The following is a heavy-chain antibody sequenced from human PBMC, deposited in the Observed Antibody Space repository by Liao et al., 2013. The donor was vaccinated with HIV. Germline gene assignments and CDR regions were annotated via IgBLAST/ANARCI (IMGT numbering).Heavy chain of an antibody. V-gene: IGHV4-59*01. CDR1: GGSISSYY. J-gene: IGHJ4*02. Sequence: QVQLQESGPGLVKPSETLSLTCTVSGGSISSYYWSWIRQPPGKGLEWIGYISYSGGSNYNPSLRNRVTMSIDTSKNQFSLKLNSVTAADTAVYYCARDLPPNYWGQGTLVAVSS. CDR2: ISYSGGS. CDR3: ARDLPPNY.